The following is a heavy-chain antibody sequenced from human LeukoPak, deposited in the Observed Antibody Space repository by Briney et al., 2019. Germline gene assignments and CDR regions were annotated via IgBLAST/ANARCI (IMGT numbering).Heavy chain of an antibody. CDR3: AREGSSSSWDY. Sequence: SETLSLTCTVSGGSISSYYWSWIRQPPGKGLEWTGYIYYSGSTNYNPSLKSRVTISVDTSKNQFSLKLGSVTAADTAVYYCAREGSSSSWDYWGQGTLVTVSS. D-gene: IGHD6-13*01. V-gene: IGHV4-59*01. CDR1: GGSISSYY. J-gene: IGHJ4*02. CDR2: IYYSGST.